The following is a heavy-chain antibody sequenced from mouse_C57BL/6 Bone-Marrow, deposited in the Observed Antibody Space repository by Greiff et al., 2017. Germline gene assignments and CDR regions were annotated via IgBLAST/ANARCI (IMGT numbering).Heavy chain of an antibody. J-gene: IGHJ2*01. Sequence: EVKVVESGGGLVKPGGSLKLSCAASGFTFSSYAMSWVRQTPEKRLEWVATLSDGGSSTYYPDNVKGRFTFSRDNATNHLYLQLRHLKSEDTAMYYGARDLELNDYWGQGTTLTVSS. CDR2: LSDGGSST. V-gene: IGHV5-4*01. D-gene: IGHD1-3*01. CDR3: ARDLELNDY. CDR1: GFTFSSYA.